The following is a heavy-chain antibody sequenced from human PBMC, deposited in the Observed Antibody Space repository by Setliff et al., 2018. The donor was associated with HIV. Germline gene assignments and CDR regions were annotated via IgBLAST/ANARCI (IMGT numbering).Heavy chain of an antibody. V-gene: IGHV1-3*01. D-gene: IGHD3-16*02. J-gene: IGHJ5*02. Sequence: ASVKVSCKASGYTFTTYAMHWVRQAPGQRLEWMGWINAANGNTKYSQKFQGRVTITRDTSATTVYMELHSLRSEDTAVYYCARDIGTVWHNWFDPWGQGTLVTVSS. CDR2: INAANGNT. CDR1: GYTFTTYA. CDR3: ARDIGTVWHNWFDP.